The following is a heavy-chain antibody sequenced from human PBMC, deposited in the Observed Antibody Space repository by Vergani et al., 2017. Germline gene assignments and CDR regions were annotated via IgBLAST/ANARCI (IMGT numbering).Heavy chain of an antibody. V-gene: IGHV1-2*02. CDR1: GYTFTDYF. D-gene: IGHD2-2*01. CDR2: INPNSGGT. CDR3: ARVGTSSNRDYFDY. Sequence: QVQLVQSGAEVKKPGASVKVSCKASGYTFTDYFMHWVRQAPGQGLGWMGWINPNSGGTNYAQKFQGRVTMTRDTSISTAYMELSNLRSDDTAVYYCARVGTSSNRDYFDYWGQGTTIAVSS. J-gene: IGHJ4*03.